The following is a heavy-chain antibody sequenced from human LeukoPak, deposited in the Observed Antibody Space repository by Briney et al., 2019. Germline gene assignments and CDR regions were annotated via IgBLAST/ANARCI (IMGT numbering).Heavy chain of an antibody. J-gene: IGHJ4*02. CDR3: AAALTSRQVDY. Sequence: SVKVSCKASGGTFSSYAISWVRQAPGQGLEWMGRIIPILGIANYAQRFQGRVTITADKSTSTAYMELSSLRSEDTAVYYCAAALTSRQVDYWGQGTLVTVSS. D-gene: IGHD3-16*01. V-gene: IGHV1-69*04. CDR2: IIPILGIA. CDR1: GGTFSSYA.